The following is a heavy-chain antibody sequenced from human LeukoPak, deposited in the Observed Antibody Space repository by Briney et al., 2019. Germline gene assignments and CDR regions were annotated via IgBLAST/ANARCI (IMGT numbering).Heavy chain of an antibody. CDR3: ARDQGYGDYVAY. J-gene: IGHJ4*02. CDR2: ISYDGSNK. CDR1: GFTFSSYA. V-gene: IGHV3-30-3*01. D-gene: IGHD4-17*01. Sequence: GRSLRLSCAASGFTFSSYAMHWVRQAPGKGLEWVAVISYDGSNKYYADSVKGRFTISRDNSKNTLYLQMNSLRAEDTAVHYCARDQGYGDYVAYWGQGTLVTVSS.